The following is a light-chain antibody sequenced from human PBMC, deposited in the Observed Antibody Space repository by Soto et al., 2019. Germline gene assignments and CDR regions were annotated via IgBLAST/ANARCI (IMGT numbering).Light chain of an antibody. J-gene: IGKJ1*01. CDR2: AAS. V-gene: IGKV1-16*02. CDR1: QDINNF. Sequence: DLPMTQSPSSLSASVGDRVTITCRASQDINNFLAWFQQKPGKPPKSLIFAASTLQSGVPSHFSGSGSGTQFTLTISSLQPEDFAAYYCQQYLTYPRTFGQGTKVDVK. CDR3: QQYLTYPRT.